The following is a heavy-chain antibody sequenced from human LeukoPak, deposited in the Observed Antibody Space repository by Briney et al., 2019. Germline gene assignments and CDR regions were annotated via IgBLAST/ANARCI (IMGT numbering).Heavy chain of an antibody. J-gene: IGHJ4*02. Sequence: GASVKVSCKASGYTFTSYYMHWVRQAPGQGLEWMEIINPSGGSTSYAQKFQGRVTMTRDMSTSTVYMELSSLRSEDTAVYYCARAVIVVVPAASYYFDYWGQGTLVTVSS. V-gene: IGHV1-46*01. CDR1: GYTFTSYY. CDR3: ARAVIVVVPAASYYFDY. D-gene: IGHD2-2*01. CDR2: INPSGGST.